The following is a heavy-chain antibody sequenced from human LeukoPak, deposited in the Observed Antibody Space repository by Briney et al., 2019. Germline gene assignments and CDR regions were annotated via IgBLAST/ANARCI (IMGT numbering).Heavy chain of an antibody. CDR2: INQDGSEK. V-gene: IGHV3-7*03. J-gene: IGHJ4*02. D-gene: IGHD1-26*01. CDR1: GFTVSNNY. Sequence: GGSLRLSCAASGFTVSNNYMSWVRQAPGKGLEWVANINQDGSEKYFVDSVKGRFTISRDNAKNSVYLQMTSLRAEDTAVYYCAREYGSFDYWGQGTLVTVSS. CDR3: AREYGSFDY.